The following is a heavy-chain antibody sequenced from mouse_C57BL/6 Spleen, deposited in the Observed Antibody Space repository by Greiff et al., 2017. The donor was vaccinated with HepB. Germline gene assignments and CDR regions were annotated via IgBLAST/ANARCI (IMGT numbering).Heavy chain of an antibody. CDR1: GFSLTSYA. J-gene: IGHJ1*03. V-gene: IGHV2-9-1*01. D-gene: IGHD2-4*01. CDR2: IWTGGGT. CDR3: ARNYDYGDWYFDV. Sequence: VKLMESGPGLVAPSQRLSITCTVSGFSLTSYAISWVRQPPGKGLEWLGVIWTGGGTNYNSALKSRLIISKDNSKSQVFLKMNSLQTDDTARYYCARNYDYGDWYFDVWGTGTTVTVSS.